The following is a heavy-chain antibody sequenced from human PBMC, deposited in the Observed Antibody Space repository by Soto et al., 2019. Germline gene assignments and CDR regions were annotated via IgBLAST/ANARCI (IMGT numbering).Heavy chain of an antibody. CDR1: GFTFSSHW. Sequence: PVGSLRLSCAASGFTFSSHWMSWVRQAPGKGLEWVANINQDGSEKYYVDSVKGRFTISGGNAKNSLYLQMNNLRAEDTAVYYCASEPPVARNWGQGTLVTVSS. J-gene: IGHJ4*02. CDR3: ASEPPVARN. V-gene: IGHV3-7*01. CDR2: INQDGSEK. D-gene: IGHD6-19*01.